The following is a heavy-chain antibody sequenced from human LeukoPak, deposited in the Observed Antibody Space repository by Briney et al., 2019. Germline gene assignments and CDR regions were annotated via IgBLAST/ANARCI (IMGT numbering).Heavy chain of an antibody. D-gene: IGHD3-9*01. Sequence: SETLSLTCAVSGGSISSSNWWSWVRQPPGKGLAWIGEIYHSGSTNYNPSLKSRVTISVDKSKNQSSLKLSSVTAADTAVYYCARDGGDILTGYAFDIWGQGTMVTVSS. CDR1: GGSISSSNW. CDR2: IYHSGST. V-gene: IGHV4-4*02. J-gene: IGHJ3*02. CDR3: ARDGGDILTGYAFDI.